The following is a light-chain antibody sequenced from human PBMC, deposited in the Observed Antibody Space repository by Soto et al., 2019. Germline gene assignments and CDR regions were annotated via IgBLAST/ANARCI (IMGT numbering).Light chain of an antibody. V-gene: IGKV3-15*01. J-gene: IGKJ2*01. CDR2: GAS. CDR1: QSVSGN. Sequence: EIVMTQSPATLSVSPGERTTLSCRASQSVSGNLAWYQQKPGQDPRLLIYGASTRTTGIPARLSGSGSGTEYTLTVSSLQSEDFAVYYYQQYNNWPPITFGQGTKLEIK. CDR3: QQYNNWPPIT.